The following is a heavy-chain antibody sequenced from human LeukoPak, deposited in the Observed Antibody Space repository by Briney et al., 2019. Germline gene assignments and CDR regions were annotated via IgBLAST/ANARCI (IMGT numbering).Heavy chain of an antibody. CDR1: GYTFKNYG. CDR2: INGNSGGT. J-gene: IGHJ4*02. V-gene: IGHV1-2*02. CDR3: SREFQRSLDY. D-gene: IGHD6-25*01. Sequence: GASVKVSCKASGYTFKNYGISWVRQAPGQGLEWMGWINGNSGGTNYAQKFQGRVTMTRDTSINTAYMELSRLTSDDTAMYYCSREFQRSLDYWGQGTLVTVSS.